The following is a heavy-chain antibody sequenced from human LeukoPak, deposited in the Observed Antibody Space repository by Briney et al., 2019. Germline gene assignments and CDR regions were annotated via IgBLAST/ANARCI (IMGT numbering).Heavy chain of an antibody. V-gene: IGHV1-2*02. CDR3: ARGPGSSSWYLLRNWYFDL. Sequence: ASVKVSCKASGYTFTSYGISWVRQAPGQGLEWMGWINPNSGGTNYAQKFQGRVTMTRDTSISTAYMELSRLRSDDTAVYYCARGPGSSSWYLLRNWYFDLWGRGTLVTVSS. J-gene: IGHJ2*01. D-gene: IGHD6-13*01. CDR2: INPNSGGT. CDR1: GYTFTSYG.